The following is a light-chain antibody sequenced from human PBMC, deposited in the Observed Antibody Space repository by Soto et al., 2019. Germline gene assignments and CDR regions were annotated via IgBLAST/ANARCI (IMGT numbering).Light chain of an antibody. CDR1: SSNIGNNY. V-gene: IGLV1-47*01. CDR3: QSYENSRTGFYV. Sequence: QSVLAQPPSASGTPGQRVTISCSGSSSNIGNNYVYWHQQLPGMAPKLLIYRNNQRPSGVPDRFSGSKSGTSASLAISGLRSEDEADYYCQSYENSRTGFYVFGTGTKVTVL. CDR2: RNN. J-gene: IGLJ1*01.